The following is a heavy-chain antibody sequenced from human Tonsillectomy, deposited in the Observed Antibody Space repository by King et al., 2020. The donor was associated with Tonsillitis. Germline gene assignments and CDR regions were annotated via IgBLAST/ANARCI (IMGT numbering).Heavy chain of an antibody. J-gene: IGHJ4*02. CDR1: GGTFISYA. V-gene: IGHV1-18*01. CDR3: ARGHISVVGTGCDY. CDR2: ISVHNGNT. D-gene: IGHD6-19*01. Sequence: QLVQSGAEVRKPGSSVKVSCEASGGTFISYAISWVRQAPGQGLEWMGWISVHNGNTNYAQKLQGRVTMTTDTSTSTAYMELRSLRSDDTAVYYCARGHISVVGTGCDYWGQGTLVTVSP.